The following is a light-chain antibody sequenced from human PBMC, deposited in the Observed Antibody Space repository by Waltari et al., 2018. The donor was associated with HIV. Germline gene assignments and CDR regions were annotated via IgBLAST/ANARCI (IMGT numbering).Light chain of an antibody. Sequence: QSALTQPPSASGSPGQSVTISCTGTSSDVGGYTYVSWYQLHPGKAPKLMIYEVTKRPSGVPDRFSGSKSGNTASLTVSGLQAEDEADYYCSSYAGRVFGTGTKVTVL. J-gene: IGLJ1*01. CDR1: SSDVGGYTY. V-gene: IGLV2-8*01. CDR3: SSYAGRV. CDR2: EVT.